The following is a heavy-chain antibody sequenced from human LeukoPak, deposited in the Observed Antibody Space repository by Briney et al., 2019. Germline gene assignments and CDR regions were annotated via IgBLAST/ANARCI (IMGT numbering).Heavy chain of an antibody. Sequence: GGSLRLACAASGFTFSSYAMSWVRQAPGKGLEWVSAISGSGGSTYYADSVKGRFTISRDNSKNTLYLQMNSLRAEDTAVYYCAKVANYYDSSGYYYWGQGTLVTVSS. CDR1: GFTFSSYA. CDR2: ISGSGGST. V-gene: IGHV3-23*01. D-gene: IGHD3-22*01. J-gene: IGHJ4*02. CDR3: AKVANYYDSSGYYY.